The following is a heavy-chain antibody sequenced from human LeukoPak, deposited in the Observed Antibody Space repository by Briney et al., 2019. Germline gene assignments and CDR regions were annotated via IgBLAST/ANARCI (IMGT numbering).Heavy chain of an antibody. Sequence: GGSLRLSCEGSGFTFSTYWMDWVRQSPGKRLEWVASIHPDGSQKDYGESVKGRFSISRDNAKKSLYLQVNSLRAEDTATYYCATDRGYSSFDYWGQGTLVTVSS. V-gene: IGHV3-7*01. CDR3: ATDRGYSSFDY. J-gene: IGHJ4*02. CDR1: GFTFSTYW. CDR2: IHPDGSQK. D-gene: IGHD3-22*01.